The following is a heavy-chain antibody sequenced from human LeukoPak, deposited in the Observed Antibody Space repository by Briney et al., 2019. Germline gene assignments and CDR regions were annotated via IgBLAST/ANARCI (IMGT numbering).Heavy chain of an antibody. D-gene: IGHD3-10*01. V-gene: IGHV3-23*01. Sequence: PGGSLRLSCAASGFTFDDYAMHWVRQAPGKGLEWVSTISGSGGSTYYADSVKGRFTISRDNSENTLYLQMNSLRAEDTAVYYCAKFDVYSSGRFDCWGQGTLVTVSS. CDR1: GFTFDDYA. J-gene: IGHJ4*02. CDR3: AKFDVYSSGRFDC. CDR2: ISGSGGST.